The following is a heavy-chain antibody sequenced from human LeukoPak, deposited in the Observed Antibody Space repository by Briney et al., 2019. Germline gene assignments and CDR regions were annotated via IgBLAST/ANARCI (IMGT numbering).Heavy chain of an antibody. V-gene: IGHV3-30*18. CDR2: ISYDGSNK. CDR1: GFTFSSYG. J-gene: IGHJ6*04. D-gene: IGHD2-2*02. Sequence: PGGSLRLSCAASGFTFSSYGMHWVRQAPGKGLEWVAVISYDGSNKYYADSVKGRFTISRDNSKNTLYLQMNSLRAEDTAVYYCAKDRVGLVIPSAIMDVWGKGTTVTVSS. CDR3: AKDRVGLVIPSAIMDV.